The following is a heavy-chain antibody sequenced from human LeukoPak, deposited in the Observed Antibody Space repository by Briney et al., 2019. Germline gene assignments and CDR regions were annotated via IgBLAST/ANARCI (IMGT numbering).Heavy chain of an antibody. CDR1: GYTFTGYY. J-gene: IGHJ5*02. CDR2: INPNSGGT. D-gene: IGHD3-9*01. CDR3: ARENPLRYFDRLPPGGENWFDP. V-gene: IGHV1-2*02. Sequence: ASVKVSCKASGYTFTGYYMHWVRQAPGQGLEWMGWINPNSGGTNYAQKFQGRVTMTRDTSISTAYMELSRLRSDDTAVYYCARENPLRYFDRLPPGGENWFDPWGQGTLVTVSS.